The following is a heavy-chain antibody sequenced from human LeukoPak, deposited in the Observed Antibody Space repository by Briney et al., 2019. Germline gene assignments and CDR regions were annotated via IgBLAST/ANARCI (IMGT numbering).Heavy chain of an antibody. CDR3: ARDVYSGYGK. CDR2: IKQDGSDK. J-gene: IGHJ4*02. CDR1: GFTFSSYW. Sequence: GGSLRLSCAASGFTFSSYWMCWVRQAPGKGLEWVAIIKQDGSDKYYVDSVEGRFTISRDNAKNSLYLQMNSLRAEDTAVYYCARDVYSGYGKWGQGTLVTVSS. V-gene: IGHV3-7*01. D-gene: IGHD5-12*01.